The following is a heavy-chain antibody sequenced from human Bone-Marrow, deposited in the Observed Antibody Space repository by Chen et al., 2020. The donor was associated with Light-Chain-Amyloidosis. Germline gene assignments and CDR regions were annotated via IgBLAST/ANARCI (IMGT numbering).Heavy chain of an antibody. Sequence: QVQLQQWGAGLLKPSETLSLTCAVYGGSFSGYYWSWIRQPPGKGLEWIGEINHSGSTNYNPSLKSRVTISVDTSKNQFSLKLSSVTAADTAVYYCARRGGGNIVVVPAAPRDAFDIWGQGTMVTVSS. J-gene: IGHJ3*02. V-gene: IGHV4-34*01. D-gene: IGHD2-2*01. CDR2: INHSGST. CDR3: ARRGGGNIVVVPAAPRDAFDI. CDR1: GGSFSGYY.